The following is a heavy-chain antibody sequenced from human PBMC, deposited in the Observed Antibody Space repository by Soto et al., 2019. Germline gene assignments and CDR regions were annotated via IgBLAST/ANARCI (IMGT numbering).Heavy chain of an antibody. CDR1: GYIFTNND. CDR3: ARMASFGSLSWLDS. CDR2: MNPGSGDT. D-gene: IGHD5-18*01. Sequence: ASVKVSCKASGYIFTNNDVSWVRQATGQGLEWMGWMNPGSGDTGYAQKFQGRVTMTRNISIATAYMELRSLRADDTAIYYWARMASFGSLSWLDSCRKGPLGTVSS. J-gene: IGHJ5*01. V-gene: IGHV1-8*01.